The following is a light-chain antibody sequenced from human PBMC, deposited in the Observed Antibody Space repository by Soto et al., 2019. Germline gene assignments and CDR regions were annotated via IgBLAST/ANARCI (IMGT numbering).Light chain of an antibody. J-gene: IGLJ1*01. CDR3: SSYTGSSPSYV. V-gene: IGLV2-14*03. CDR2: DVS. Sequence: QSALTQPASVSGSPGQSITISCTGTSRDVGTYAYVSWYQHHPGKAPQLIIYDVSNRPSGVSHRFSASKSGNTATLTISGLLSEDEADYFRSSYTGSSPSYVFGTGTKVTVL. CDR1: SRDVGTYAY.